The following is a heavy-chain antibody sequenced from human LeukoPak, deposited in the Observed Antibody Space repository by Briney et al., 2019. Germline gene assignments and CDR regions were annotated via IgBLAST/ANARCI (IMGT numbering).Heavy chain of an antibody. J-gene: IGHJ4*02. CDR3: TPNYDYVWGSYPLGDY. D-gene: IGHD3-16*02. CDR2: ISSSSSYI. V-gene: IGHV3-21*03. Sequence: GGSLRLSCAASGFTFSRNSMNWVRQAPGKGLEWVSSISSSSSYIYYADSVKGRFTISRDDSKSIAYLQMNSLKTEDTAVYYCTPNYDYVWGSYPLGDYWGQGTLVTVSS. CDR1: GFTFSRNS.